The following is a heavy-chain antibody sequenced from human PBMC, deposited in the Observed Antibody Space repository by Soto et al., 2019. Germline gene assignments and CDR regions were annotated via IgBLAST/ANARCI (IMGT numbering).Heavy chain of an antibody. J-gene: IGHJ6*02. Sequence: SETLSLTCAVYGGSFSGYYWSWIRQPPGKGLEWIGEINHSGSTNYNPSLKSRVTISVDTPKNQFSLKLSSVTAADTAVYYCARGARGYDILTGYYYYYGMDVWGQGTTVTVSS. CDR3: ARGARGYDILTGYYYYYGMDV. V-gene: IGHV4-34*01. CDR1: GGSFSGYY. D-gene: IGHD3-9*01. CDR2: INHSGST.